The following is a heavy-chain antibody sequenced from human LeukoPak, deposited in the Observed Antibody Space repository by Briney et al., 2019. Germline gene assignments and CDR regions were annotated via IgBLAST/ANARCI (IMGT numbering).Heavy chain of an antibody. V-gene: IGHV4-31*03. CDR3: ARGAPPDS. CDR1: GVSFNTGDYY. CDR2: IYNSGST. J-gene: IGHJ4*02. Sequence: SQTLSLTCIVSGVSFNTGDYYWNWIRQHPGKGLEWIGYIYNSGSTYYNPSLKSRVTISVDTSKNHFSLRLTSVTAADSAVYYCARGAPPDSWGQGTLVTVSS.